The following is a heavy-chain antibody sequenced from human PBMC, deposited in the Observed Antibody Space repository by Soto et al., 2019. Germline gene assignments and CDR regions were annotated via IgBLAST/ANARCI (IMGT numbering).Heavy chain of an antibody. Sequence: GGSLRLSCAASGFKVSSNDMSWVRQAPGKGLEWVSVIYSGGSTYYADSVKGRFTISRDNSKNTLYLQMNSLRAEDTAVYYCAVQYYDFWSGYYMEYYFDYWGQGTLVTVSS. CDR3: AVQYYDFWSGYYMEYYFDY. D-gene: IGHD3-3*01. CDR1: GFKVSSND. CDR2: IYSGGST. V-gene: IGHV3-66*01. J-gene: IGHJ4*02.